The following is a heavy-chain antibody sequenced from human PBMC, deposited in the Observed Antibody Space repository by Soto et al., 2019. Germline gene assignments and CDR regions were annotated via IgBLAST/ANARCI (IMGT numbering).Heavy chain of an antibody. CDR2: IYYSGST. J-gene: IGHJ5*02. CDR3: ARVVVAAISHWFDP. D-gene: IGHD2-15*01. V-gene: IGHV4-30-4*01. CDR1: GGSISSGDYY. Sequence: QVQLQESGPGLVKPSQTLSLTCLVSGGSISSGDYYWSWFRQPPGKGLEWIGYIYYSGSTYYNPSLKSRVTISVDTSKNQFSLKLSSVTAADTAVYYCARVVVAAISHWFDPWGQGTLVTVSS.